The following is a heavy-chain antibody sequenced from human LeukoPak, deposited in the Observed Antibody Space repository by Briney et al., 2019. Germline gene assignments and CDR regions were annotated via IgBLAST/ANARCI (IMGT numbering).Heavy chain of an antibody. CDR1: GFTFDDYA. D-gene: IGHD5-24*01. CDR3: VKDDGWVQYAN. V-gene: IGHV3-9*01. Sequence: GRSLRLSCAASGFTFDDYAMHWVRQAPGKGLEWVSGISWNSGSIGYADSVKGRFTISRDNAKNSLYLQMNSLSAEDAAVYYCVKDDGWVQYANWGQGTLVTVSS. J-gene: IGHJ4*02. CDR2: ISWNSGSI.